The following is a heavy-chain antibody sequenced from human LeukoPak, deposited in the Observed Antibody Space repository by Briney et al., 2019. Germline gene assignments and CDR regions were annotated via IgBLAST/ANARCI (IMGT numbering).Heavy chain of an antibody. Sequence: PSETLSLTCTVSGYSITSGYYWGWIRQPPGKGLEWIGNIYHSGSTYYNPSLKSRVTISVDTSKNQFSLKLSSVTAADTAVYYCARQSSSSWYRDAFDIWGQGTMVTVSS. CDR2: IYHSGST. CDR1: GYSITSGYY. V-gene: IGHV4-38-2*02. J-gene: IGHJ3*02. D-gene: IGHD6-13*01. CDR3: ARQSSSSWYRDAFDI.